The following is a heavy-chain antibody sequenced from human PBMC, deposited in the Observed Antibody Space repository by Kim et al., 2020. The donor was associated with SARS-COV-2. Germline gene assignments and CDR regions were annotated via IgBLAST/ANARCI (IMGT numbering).Heavy chain of an antibody. CDR2: INHSGST. Sequence: SETLSLTCAVYGGSFSGYYWSWIRQPPGKGLEWIGEINHSGSTNYNPSLKSRVTISVDTSKNQFSLKLSSVTAADTAVYYCARVGYCSSTSCKNYTDYWGQGTLVTVSS. J-gene: IGHJ4*02. D-gene: IGHD2-2*03. CDR3: ARVGYCSSTSCKNYTDY. CDR1: GGSFSGYY. V-gene: IGHV4-34*01.